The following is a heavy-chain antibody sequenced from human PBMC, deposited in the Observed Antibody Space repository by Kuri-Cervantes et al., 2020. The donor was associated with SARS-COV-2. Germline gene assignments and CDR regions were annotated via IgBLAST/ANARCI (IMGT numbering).Heavy chain of an antibody. J-gene: IGHJ4*01. V-gene: IGHV3-48*03. CDR3: ARRAPEYYYDSSGFDY. Sequence: GGSLRLSCAASGFTFSSYDMHWVRQATGKGLEWVSYISSSGSTIYYADSVKGRFTIPRDNAKNSLYLQMNSLRAEDTAVYYCARRAPEYYYDSSGFDYWGQGTLVTVSS. CDR1: GFTFSSYD. D-gene: IGHD3-22*01. CDR2: ISSSGSTI.